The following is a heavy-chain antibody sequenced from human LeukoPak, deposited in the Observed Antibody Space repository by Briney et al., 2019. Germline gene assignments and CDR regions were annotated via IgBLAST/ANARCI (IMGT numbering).Heavy chain of an antibody. CDR3: ATEEAAGDLKFDY. V-gene: IGHV4-30-2*01. Sequence: SETLSLTCTVSGGSISSGGYYWSWIRQPPGKGLEWIGYIYHSGSTYYNPSLKSRVTISVDRSKNQFSLKLSSVTAADTAVYYCATEEAAGDLKFDYWGQGTLVTVSS. CDR2: IYHSGST. D-gene: IGHD6-13*01. CDR1: GGSISSGGYY. J-gene: IGHJ4*02.